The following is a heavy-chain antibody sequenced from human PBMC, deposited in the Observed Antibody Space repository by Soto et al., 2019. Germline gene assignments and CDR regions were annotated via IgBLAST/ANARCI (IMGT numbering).Heavy chain of an antibody. CDR3: ATAYVYDFENSNYYRDAFDI. D-gene: IGHD3-22*01. Sequence: GESLKISCKASGYSFSFYWIGWVRQMPGKGLEWMAIMYPDDSDIRYSPSFEAHVTISADKTTSTAFLQWSSLKASDTAMYYCATAYVYDFENSNYYRDAFDIWGQGTLVTVSS. V-gene: IGHV5-51*01. CDR2: MYPDDSDI. CDR1: GYSFSFYW. J-gene: IGHJ3*02.